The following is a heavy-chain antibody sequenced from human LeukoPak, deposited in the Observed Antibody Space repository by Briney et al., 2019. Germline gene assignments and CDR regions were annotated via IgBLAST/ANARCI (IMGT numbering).Heavy chain of an antibody. D-gene: IGHD3-10*01. CDR2: ISYDGSNK. CDR1: GFTFSNNG. Sequence: GGSLRLSCAASGFTFSNNGMHWVRQAPGKGLEWVAVISYDGSNKYLADSVKGRFTISRDNSKNTLYLQMSSLRAEDTAVYYCAKERDGSESYSGFDYWGQGTLVTVSS. V-gene: IGHV3-30*18. CDR3: AKERDGSESYSGFDY. J-gene: IGHJ4*02.